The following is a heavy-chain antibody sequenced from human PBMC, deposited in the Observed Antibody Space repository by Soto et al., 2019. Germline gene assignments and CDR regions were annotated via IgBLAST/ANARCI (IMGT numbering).Heavy chain of an antibody. CDR3: AHIVVAGLGYYFDY. CDR1: WFSLSSTRMA. V-gene: IGHV2-5*02. Sequence: QITLKESGPTLVQPTQTLTLTCTFSWFSLSSTRMAVGWIRQPPGKALEWLALLYWDDDKRYSPFLKSRLTITKDTSKNQVVLTMSNMDPVDTARYYCAHIVVAGLGYYFDYWGQGTLVTVSS. J-gene: IGHJ4*02. D-gene: IGHD6-19*01. CDR2: LYWDDDK.